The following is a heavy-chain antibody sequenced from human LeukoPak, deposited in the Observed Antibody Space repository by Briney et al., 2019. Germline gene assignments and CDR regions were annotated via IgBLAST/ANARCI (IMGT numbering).Heavy chain of an antibody. V-gene: IGHV1-69*13. D-gene: IGHD1-14*01. CDR3: ACNQEAFDI. J-gene: IGHJ3*02. CDR2: IIPIFGTA. Sequence: GASVNVSCKVSGYTLTELSMHWVRQAPGKGLEWMGGIIPIFGTANYAQKFQGRVTITADESTSTAYMELSSLRSEDTAVYYCACNQEAFDIWGQGTMVTVSS. CDR1: GYTLTELS.